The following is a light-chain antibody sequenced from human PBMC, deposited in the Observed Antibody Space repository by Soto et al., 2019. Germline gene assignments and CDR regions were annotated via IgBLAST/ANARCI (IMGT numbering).Light chain of an antibody. CDR3: QQYNNWPPWT. J-gene: IGKJ1*01. CDR2: GAS. CDR1: QSVSSSY. Sequence: EIVLTQYPGTLSLSPGERATLSCRASQSVSSSYLAWYQQKPGQAPRLLIYGASSRATGIPDRFSGSGSGTEFTLTISSLQSEDFAVYYCQQYNNWPPWTFGQRAKV. V-gene: IGKV3-20*01.